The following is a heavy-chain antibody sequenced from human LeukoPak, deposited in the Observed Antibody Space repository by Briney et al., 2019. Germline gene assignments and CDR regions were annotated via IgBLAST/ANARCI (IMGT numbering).Heavy chain of an antibody. V-gene: IGHV1-2*02. CDR1: GYTFTGYY. J-gene: IGHJ5*02. CDR2: INPNSGGT. D-gene: IGHD4-11*01. CDR3: ARVTVPSASWFDP. Sequence: ASVKVSCKASGYTFTGYYMHWVRPAPGQGLEWMGWINPNSGGTNYAQKFQGRVTMTRDTSISTAYMELSRLRSDDTAVYYCARVTVPSASWFDPWGQGTLVTVSS.